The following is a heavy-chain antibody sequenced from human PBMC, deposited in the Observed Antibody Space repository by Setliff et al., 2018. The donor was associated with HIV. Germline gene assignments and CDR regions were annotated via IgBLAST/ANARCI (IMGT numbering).Heavy chain of an antibody. J-gene: IGHJ6*03. Sequence: SLRLSCAASGFTFNYHIMYWVRQVPGKGLEWVSTINWNSDFIAYADSVKGRFTVARDNANSSLYLQMNSLRPEDSALYYCVREGSVAGRYYYYMSLWGKGTTVT. V-gene: IGHV3-9*01. CDR2: INWNSDFI. D-gene: IGHD6-19*01. CDR3: VREGSVAGRYYYYMSL. CDR1: GFTFNYHI.